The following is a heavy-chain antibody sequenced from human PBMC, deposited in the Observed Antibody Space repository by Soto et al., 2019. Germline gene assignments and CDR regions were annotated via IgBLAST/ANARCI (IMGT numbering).Heavy chain of an antibody. CDR3: AKGGYTFAYE. V-gene: IGHV3-23*01. CDR2: ISPSASDT. J-gene: IGHJ4*02. CDR1: GFTFSSYS. Sequence: GGSLRLSCAASGFTFSSYSMNWVRQAPGKGLEWVSAISPSASDTLYADSVKGRFTISRDNSQNTLFLQMTSLRADDTAVYYCAKGGYTFAYEWGQGALVTVS. D-gene: IGHD5-18*01.